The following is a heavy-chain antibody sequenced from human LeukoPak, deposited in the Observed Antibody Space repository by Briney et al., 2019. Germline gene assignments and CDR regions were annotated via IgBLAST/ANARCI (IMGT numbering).Heavy chain of an antibody. CDR2: IYYSGST. Sequence: KPSETLSLTCTVSGGSISSSSYYWGWIRQPPGKGLEWIGSIYYSGSTYYNPSLKSRVTISVDTSKNQFSLKLSSVTAADTAVYSCAIRDSIEWLSSRTFLSDLWGEGPLVPVSS. D-gene: IGHD3-22*01. J-gene: IGHJ4*02. CDR3: AIRDSIEWLSSRTFLSDL. V-gene: IGHV4-39*01. CDR1: GGSISSSSYY.